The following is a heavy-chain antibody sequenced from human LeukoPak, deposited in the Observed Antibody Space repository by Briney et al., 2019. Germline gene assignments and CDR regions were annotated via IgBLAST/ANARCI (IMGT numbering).Heavy chain of an antibody. Sequence: PSQTLSLACAVSGGSISSGGYSWSWIRQPPGKGLEWIGYIYHSGSAYYNPSLKSRVTISVDRSKNQFSLKLSSVTAADTAVYYCARAAAAGTPADYWGQGTLVTVSS. CDR3: ARAAAAGTPADY. D-gene: IGHD6-13*01. V-gene: IGHV4-30-2*01. J-gene: IGHJ4*02. CDR1: GGSISSGGYS. CDR2: IYHSGSA.